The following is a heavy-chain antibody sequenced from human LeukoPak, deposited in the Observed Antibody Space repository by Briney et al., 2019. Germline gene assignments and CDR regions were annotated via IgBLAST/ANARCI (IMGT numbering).Heavy chain of an antibody. D-gene: IGHD2-15*01. CDR3: ARGALGYCSGGSCYSGVNWFDP. CDR2: INHSGCT. CDR1: GGSFSGYY. J-gene: IGHJ5*02. V-gene: IGHV4-34*01. Sequence: PSETLSLTCAVYGGSFSGYYWSWIRQPPGKGLEWIGEINHSGCTNYNPSLKSRVTISVDTSKNQFSLKLSSMTAADTAVYYCARGALGYCSGGSCYSGVNWFDPWGQGTLVTVSS.